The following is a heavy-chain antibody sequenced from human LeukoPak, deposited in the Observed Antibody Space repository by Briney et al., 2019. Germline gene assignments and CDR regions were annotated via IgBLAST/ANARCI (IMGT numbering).Heavy chain of an antibody. Sequence: GGSLRLSCAASGFTFDTYYMSWVRQAPGKGLEWVAVISYDGSNKYYADSVKGRFTISRDNSKNTLYLQMNSLRAEDTAVYYCAKDKAVAGAFDYWGQGTLVTVSS. J-gene: IGHJ4*02. D-gene: IGHD6-19*01. CDR2: ISYDGSNK. CDR3: AKDKAVAGAFDY. CDR1: GFTFDTYY. V-gene: IGHV3-30*18.